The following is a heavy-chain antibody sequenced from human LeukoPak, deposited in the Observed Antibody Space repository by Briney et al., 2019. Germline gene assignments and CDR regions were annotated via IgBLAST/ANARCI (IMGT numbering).Heavy chain of an antibody. CDR3: ARATYYYDSSGYYTDAFDI. J-gene: IGHJ3*02. D-gene: IGHD3-22*01. CDR2: IKQDGSEK. V-gene: IGHV3-7*01. Sequence: GSLRLSCAASGFTFSSYWMSWVRQAPGKGLEWVANIKQDGSEKYYVDSVKGRFTISRDNAKNSLYLQMNSLRAEDTAVYYCARATYYYDSSGYYTDAFDIWGQGTMVTVSS. CDR1: GFTFSSYW.